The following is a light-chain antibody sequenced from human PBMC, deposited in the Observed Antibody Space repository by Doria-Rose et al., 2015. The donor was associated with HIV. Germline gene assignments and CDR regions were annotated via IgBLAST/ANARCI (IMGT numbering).Light chain of an antibody. Sequence: IQPPSSLSASVGDRVTITCRASQSTGSFLNWYQQKPGKAPKLLIYAASSLQNVVPSRFSGSGSGTDFTLTISSLQPEDFATYFCQQSYSTPLTFGGGTKVEIK. J-gene: IGKJ4*01. V-gene: IGKV1-39*01. CDR2: AAS. CDR3: QQSYSTPLT. CDR1: QSTGSF.